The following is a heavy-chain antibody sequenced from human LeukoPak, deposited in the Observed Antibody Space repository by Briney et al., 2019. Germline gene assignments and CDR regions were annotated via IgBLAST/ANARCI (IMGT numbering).Heavy chain of an antibody. J-gene: IGHJ4*02. CDR2: ISASGGST. V-gene: IGHV3-23*01. D-gene: IGHD1-26*01. CDR3: AKDVGKWESLHFFDY. CDR1: GFIFSNYG. Sequence: GGSLRLSCAASGFIFSNYGMNWVRQAPGKGLEWVSGISASGGSTSYADSVRGRFTISRDNSKNTLYVQMNSLRDEDTAVYYCAKDVGKWESLHFFDYWGQGTLVTVSS.